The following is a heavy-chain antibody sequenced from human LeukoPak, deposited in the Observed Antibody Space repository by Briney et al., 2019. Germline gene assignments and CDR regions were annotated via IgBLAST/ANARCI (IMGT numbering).Heavy chain of an antibody. CDR3: ARDPSVFDAFDI. Sequence: SETLSLTCTVSGGSISSYYWSWIRQPPGKGLEWVGYIYYSGSTNYNPSLKSRVPISVDTSKNQFSLKLSSVTAADTAVYYCARDPSVFDAFDIWGQGTMATVSS. CDR2: IYYSGST. J-gene: IGHJ3*02. CDR1: GGSISSYY. V-gene: IGHV4-59*01.